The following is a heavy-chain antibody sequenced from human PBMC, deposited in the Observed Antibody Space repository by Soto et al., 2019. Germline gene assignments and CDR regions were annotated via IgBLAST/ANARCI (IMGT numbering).Heavy chain of an antibody. CDR3: AHRQGGYNWNDGDFDY. Sequence: QITLKESGPTLVKPTQTLTLTCTFSGFSLSTSGVGVGWIRQPPGEALEYLALIYWDNDKRYSPSLQSRLTSNKDTSKNQVVLTMSNMDPVDTATYYCAHRQGGYNWNDGDFDYWGQGILVTVSS. CDR1: GFSLSTSGVG. CDR2: IYWDNDK. V-gene: IGHV2-5*02. D-gene: IGHD1-1*01. J-gene: IGHJ4*02.